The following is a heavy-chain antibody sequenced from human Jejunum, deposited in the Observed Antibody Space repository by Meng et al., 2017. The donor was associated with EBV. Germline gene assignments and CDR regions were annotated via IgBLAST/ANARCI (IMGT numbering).Heavy chain of an antibody. CDR1: GGSVNSGNVY. J-gene: IGHJ4*02. Sequence: QRQLEESGPGLVKPSGTLSPTCPVSGGSVNSGNVYWSWIRQPPGKGLEWIGYIYYSGSTNYIPSLKSRVTISLDTSKNQFSLKLSSVTAADTAVYYCAGLRYSGYDRAFDYWGQGALVTVSS. V-gene: IGHV4-61*01. D-gene: IGHD5-12*01. CDR2: IYYSGST. CDR3: AGLRYSGYDRAFDY.